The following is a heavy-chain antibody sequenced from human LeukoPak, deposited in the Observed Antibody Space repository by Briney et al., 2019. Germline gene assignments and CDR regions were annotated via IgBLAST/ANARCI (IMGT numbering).Heavy chain of an antibody. CDR1: GFTFRSYG. V-gene: IGHV3-30*18. D-gene: IGHD3-10*01. J-gene: IGHJ5*02. CDR2: ISYDGSVK. CDR3: AKDGPNSWFGEAT. Sequence: GRSLGLSCAASGFTFRSYGMHWVSQAPGKGLEWMALISYDGSVKYYADSVKGRFTISRDNSKNTLYLQMNSLRAEDTAVYYCAKDGPNSWFGEATWGQGTLVTVSS.